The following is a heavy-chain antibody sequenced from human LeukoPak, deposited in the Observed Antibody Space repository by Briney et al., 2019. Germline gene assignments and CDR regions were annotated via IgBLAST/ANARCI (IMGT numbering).Heavy chain of an antibody. D-gene: IGHD2-2*01. CDR1: GFTFSTYD. V-gene: IGHV3-23*01. Sequence: GGSLRLSCAASGFTFSTYDMSWVRQAPGKVLQWVSTVSSGGDRTYYADSVKGRFSISRDNSKNTLYLQMNSLSADDTAVYYCACGGGYCSTTSCYVLYYWGQGALVTVSS. CDR3: ACGGGYCSTTSCYVLYY. CDR2: VSSGGDRT. J-gene: IGHJ4*02.